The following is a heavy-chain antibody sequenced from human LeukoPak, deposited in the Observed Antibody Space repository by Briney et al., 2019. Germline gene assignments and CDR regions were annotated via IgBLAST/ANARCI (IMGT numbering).Heavy chain of an antibody. J-gene: IGHJ5*02. CDR3: ARGSDSSTLNWFDP. D-gene: IGHD6-13*01. Sequence: PSQSLSLTCTVTGASISSNYWSWIRQPPGKGLEWIGYINYSGSTNYNLSLKSRVTISVDTSKNQFSLNVTSVTAADTGVYYCARGSDSSTLNWFDPWGQGTLVTVSS. CDR2: INYSGST. CDR1: GASISSNY. V-gene: IGHV4-59*01.